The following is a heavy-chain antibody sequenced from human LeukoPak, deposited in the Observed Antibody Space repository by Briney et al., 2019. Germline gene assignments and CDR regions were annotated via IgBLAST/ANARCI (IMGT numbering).Heavy chain of an antibody. CDR3: ARDKGPYGDYGVVDY. Sequence: SQTLSPTCTVSGGSISSGSYYWSWIRQPAGKGLEWIGRIYTSGSTNYNPSLKSRVTISVDTSKNQFSLKLSSVTAADTAVYYCARDKGPYGDYGVVDYWGQGTLVTVSS. J-gene: IGHJ4*02. V-gene: IGHV4-61*02. CDR2: IYTSGST. CDR1: GGSISSGSYY. D-gene: IGHD4-17*01.